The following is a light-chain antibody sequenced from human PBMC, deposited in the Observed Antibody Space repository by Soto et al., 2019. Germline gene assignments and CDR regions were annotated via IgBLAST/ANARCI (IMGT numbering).Light chain of an antibody. V-gene: IGLV2-14*01. J-gene: IGLJ3*02. CDR1: SSDVGGYNY. CDR2: EVS. CDR3: CSYTSSGTWV. Sequence: QSALTQPASVSGSPGQSITISCTGTSSDVGGYNYVSWCQQHPGKAPKLMIYEVSNRPSGVSNRFSGSKSGNTASLTISGLQAEDEADYYCCSYTSSGTWVFGGGTKVTVL.